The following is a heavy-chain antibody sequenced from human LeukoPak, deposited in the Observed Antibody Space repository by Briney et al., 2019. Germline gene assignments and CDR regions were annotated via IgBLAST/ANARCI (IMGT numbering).Heavy chain of an antibody. D-gene: IGHD3-10*02. J-gene: IGHJ6*04. CDR1: GFTFSSYD. Sequence: GGSLRLSCAASGFTFSSYDMHWVRQATGKGLEWVSYISSSGSTIYYADSVKGRFTISRDNAKNSLYLQMNSLRAEDTAVYYCAELGITMIGGVWGKGTTVTISS. CDR3: AELGITMIGGV. V-gene: IGHV3-48*03. CDR2: ISSSGSTI.